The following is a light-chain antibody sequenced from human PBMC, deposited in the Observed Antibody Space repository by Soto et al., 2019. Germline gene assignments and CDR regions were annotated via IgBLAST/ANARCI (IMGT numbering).Light chain of an antibody. J-gene: IGLJ1*01. CDR1: TSDIGNDY. Sequence: QSVLTEPPSVSAAPGQKVTISCSRSTSDIGNDYVSWYQQLPGTAPKLLIYDDNKRPSGIPDRFSASKSGTSATLGITGLQTGDEADYYCGTWDNSLSAHVFGTGTKLTVL. CDR2: DDN. V-gene: IGLV1-51*02. CDR3: GTWDNSLSAHV.